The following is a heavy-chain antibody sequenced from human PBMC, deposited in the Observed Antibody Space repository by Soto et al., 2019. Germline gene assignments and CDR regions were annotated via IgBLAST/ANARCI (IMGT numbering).Heavy chain of an antibody. CDR2: IGTAGDT. CDR1: GFTFSSYD. J-gene: IGHJ6*02. Sequence: GGSLRLSCAASGFTFSSYDMHWVRQATGKGLEWVSAIGTAGDTDYPGSVKGRFTISRENAKNSLYLQMNSLRAEDTAVYYCARAQRYCSSTRNCYYYYGMDVWGQGTTVTVSS. CDR3: ARAQRYCSSTRNCYYYYGMDV. D-gene: IGHD2-2*01. V-gene: IGHV3-13*01.